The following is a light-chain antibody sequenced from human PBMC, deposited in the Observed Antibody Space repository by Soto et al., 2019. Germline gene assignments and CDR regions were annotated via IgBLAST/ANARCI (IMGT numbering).Light chain of an antibody. CDR2: DVT. V-gene: IGLV2-11*01. Sequence: QSVLTQPRSLSGSPGQSVTISCTGTSSDVGVYNYVSWYQQHPGKAPKLMIYDVTKRPSGVPDRFSGSKSANTASLTISGLQAEDEADYYCCSYAGSYTFVFGTGTKVTVL. J-gene: IGLJ1*01. CDR3: CSYAGSYTFV. CDR1: SSDVGVYNY.